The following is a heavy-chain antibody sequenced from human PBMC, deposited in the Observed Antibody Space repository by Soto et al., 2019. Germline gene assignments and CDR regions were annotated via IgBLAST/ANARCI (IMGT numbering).Heavy chain of an antibody. J-gene: IGHJ4*02. V-gene: IGHV4-59*01. CDR1: GGSISGYY. CDR3: ARLYYYDSSGYYADY. D-gene: IGHD3-22*01. CDR2: IYHSGST. Sequence: SETLSLTCTVSGGSISGYYWSWIRQPPGKGLEWIGYIYHSGSTTYNPSLKSRVTISLDMSKSQFSLRLNSVTAADTAVYYCARLYYYDSSGYYADYWGQGTLVTVSS.